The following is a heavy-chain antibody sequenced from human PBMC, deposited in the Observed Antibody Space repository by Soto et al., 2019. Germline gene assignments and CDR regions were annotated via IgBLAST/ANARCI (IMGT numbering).Heavy chain of an antibody. D-gene: IGHD5-18*01. CDR1: GYTVTSYY. CDR2: INPSGGST. J-gene: IGHJ6*02. CDR3: ARDRDTAMVPGYYYGMDV. Sequence: VKVYCKASGYTVTSYYMHWVRQAPGQGLEWMGIINPSGGSTSYAQKFQGRVTMTRDTSTSTVYMELSSLRSEDTAVYYCARDRDTAMVPGYYYGMDVWGQGTTVTV. V-gene: IGHV1-46*01.